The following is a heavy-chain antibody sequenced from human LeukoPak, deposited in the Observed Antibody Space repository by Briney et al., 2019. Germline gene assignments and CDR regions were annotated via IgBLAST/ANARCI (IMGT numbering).Heavy chain of an antibody. Sequence: GGSLRLSCATSGFTFSNYWMNWVRQAPGKGLEWVATIKQDGSQKYYVDSVKGRFTISRDNAKNSLYLQMSNLRGEDTAVYYCARTGSGYSGFDYWGQGTLVTVSS. CDR2: IKQDGSQK. V-gene: IGHV3-7*03. CDR3: ARTGSGYSGFDY. J-gene: IGHJ4*02. D-gene: IGHD3-22*01. CDR1: GFTFSNYW.